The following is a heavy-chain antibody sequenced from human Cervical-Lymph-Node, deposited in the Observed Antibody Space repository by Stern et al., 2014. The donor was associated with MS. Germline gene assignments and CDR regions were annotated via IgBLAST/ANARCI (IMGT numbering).Heavy chain of an antibody. J-gene: IGHJ6*02. CDR1: GYTFTNYG. CDR2: INAYNGNT. D-gene: IGHD6-25*01. Sequence: VQLVESGGGVKKPGASVNVSCKASGYTFTNYGITWVRRAPGQGLAWIGWINAYNGNTNYAQKLQGRVTMTIDTSTTTAYMELRSLRSDDTAVYYCARDLYITAFYAMDAWGQGTTVTVSS. V-gene: IGHV1-18*01. CDR3: ARDLYITAFYAMDA.